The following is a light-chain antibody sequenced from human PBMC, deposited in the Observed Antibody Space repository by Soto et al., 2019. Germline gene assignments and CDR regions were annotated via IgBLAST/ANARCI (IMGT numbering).Light chain of an antibody. CDR3: MQALQTPLT. J-gene: IGKJ4*01. CDR1: QSLLFSNGANY. V-gene: IGKV2-28*01. CDR2: LGS. Sequence: DIVMTQSPLSLSVTPGEPASISCRSSQSLLFSNGANYLDWYLQKPGQSPQLLTYLGSNRASGVPDRFSGSGSATDFTLKISRVEAEDVGIYYCMQALQTPLTFGGGTKVEIK.